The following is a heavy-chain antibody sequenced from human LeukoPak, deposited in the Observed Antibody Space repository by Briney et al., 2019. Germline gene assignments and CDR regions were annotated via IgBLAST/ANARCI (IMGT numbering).Heavy chain of an antibody. D-gene: IGHD4-17*01. CDR2: IKEDGSEK. CDR3: AKDQSTVTNLFDY. Sequence: GGSLRLSCAASGFTFSAHWMSWVRQAPGKGLEWVANIKEDGSEKYYVDSVKGRFTISRDNAKNSLYLQMNSLRAEDTALYYCAKDQSTVTNLFDYWGQGTLVTVSS. V-gene: IGHV3-7*03. J-gene: IGHJ4*02. CDR1: GFTFSAHW.